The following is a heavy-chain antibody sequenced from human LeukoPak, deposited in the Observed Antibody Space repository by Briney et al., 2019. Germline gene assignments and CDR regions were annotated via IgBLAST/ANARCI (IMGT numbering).Heavy chain of an antibody. CDR3: ARDHCSITSCHYYYGMDV. V-gene: IGHV3-48*04. Sequence: GGSLRLSCAASGFTFSNNWMTWVRQAPGKGLEWVSYISSSSSTIYYADSVKGRFTISRDNAKNSLYLQMNSLRAEDTAVYYCARDHCSITSCHYYYGMDVWGQGTTVTVSS. CDR1: GFTFSNNW. D-gene: IGHD2-2*01. J-gene: IGHJ6*02. CDR2: ISSSSSTI.